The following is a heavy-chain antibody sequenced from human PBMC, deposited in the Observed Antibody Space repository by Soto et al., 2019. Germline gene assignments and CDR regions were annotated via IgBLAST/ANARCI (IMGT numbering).Heavy chain of an antibody. Sequence: GGSLILSCAASGFTFSSYSMNWVRQAPGKGLEWVSSISSSSSYIYYADSVKGRFTISRDNAKNSLYLQMNSLRAEDTAVYYCARDVAAAAFIDYWGQGTLVTVSS. D-gene: IGHD6-13*01. J-gene: IGHJ4*02. V-gene: IGHV3-21*01. CDR3: ARDVAAAAFIDY. CDR2: ISSSSSYI. CDR1: GFTFSSYS.